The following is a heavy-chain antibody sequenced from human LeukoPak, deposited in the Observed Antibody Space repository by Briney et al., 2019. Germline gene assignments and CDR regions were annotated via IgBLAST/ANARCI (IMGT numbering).Heavy chain of an antibody. CDR3: ARYVPVAATLGSASFDY. J-gene: IGHJ4*02. CDR2: INHSGST. V-gene: IGHV4-34*01. Sequence: SETLSLTCAVYGGSFSGYYWSWIRQPPGKGLEWIGEINHSGSTNYNPSLKSRVTISVDTSKNQFSLKLSSVTAADTAVYYCARYVPVAATLGSASFDYWGQGTLVTVSS. D-gene: IGHD2-15*01. CDR1: GGSFSGYY.